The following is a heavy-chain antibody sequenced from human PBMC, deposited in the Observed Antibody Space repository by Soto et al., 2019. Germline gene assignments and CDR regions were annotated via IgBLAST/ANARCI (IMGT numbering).Heavy chain of an antibody. D-gene: IGHD2-2*01. CDR3: ATQSSSNSGAYYYYAMHX. V-gene: IGHV4-30-2*01. J-gene: IGHJ6*02. CDR2: IYQSGST. CDR1: GGSISSVGYS. Sequence: SETLSLTCAVSGGSISSVGYSWSWIRQPPGKGLEWIGYIYQSGSTYYNPSLKSRVTISVDRSMNQFSLKLSSVTAADTAFYFCATQSSSNSGAYYYYAMHXWGQGTSVTVS.